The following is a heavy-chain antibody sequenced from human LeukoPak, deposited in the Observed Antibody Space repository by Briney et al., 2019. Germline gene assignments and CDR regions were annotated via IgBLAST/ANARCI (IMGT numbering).Heavy chain of an antibody. D-gene: IGHD2-8*02. V-gene: IGHV1-24*01. CDR3: ATTIRVVYATFDY. CDR1: GYTLTELS. J-gene: IGHJ4*02. Sequence: VASVKVSCKVSGYTLTELSMHWVRQAPGKGLEWMGGFDPEDGETIYAQKFQGRVTLTEDTSTDTAYMELSSLRSEDTAVYYCATTIRVVYATFDYWGQGTLVTVSS. CDR2: FDPEDGET.